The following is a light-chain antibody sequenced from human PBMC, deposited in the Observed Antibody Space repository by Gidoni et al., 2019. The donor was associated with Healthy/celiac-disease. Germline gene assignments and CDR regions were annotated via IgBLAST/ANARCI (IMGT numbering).Light chain of an antibody. CDR1: QSISSY. Sequence: DIQMNQSPSSLSASVGDRVTITCRASQSISSYLNWYQQKPGKAPKLLIYAASSLQSGVPSGFSGSGSGTDFTLTISSLQPEDFATYYCQQSYSTPRTFGQGTKVEIK. CDR2: AAS. V-gene: IGKV1-39*01. J-gene: IGKJ1*01. CDR3: QQSYSTPRT.